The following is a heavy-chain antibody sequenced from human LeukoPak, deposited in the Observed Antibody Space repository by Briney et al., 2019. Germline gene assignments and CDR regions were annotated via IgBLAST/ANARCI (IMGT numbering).Heavy chain of an antibody. J-gene: IGHJ4*02. Sequence: GESLKISCKGSGYTFTTYWIGWVRQMPGKGLECLGVIYPGDSDTRYSPSFQGQVTISADKSISTAYLQWSSLKASDTAIYYCARYPENYFDVTGYFDLWGQGTLVTVSS. CDR1: GYTFTTYW. CDR2: IYPGDSDT. D-gene: IGHD3-22*01. CDR3: ARYPENYFDVTGYFDL. V-gene: IGHV5-51*01.